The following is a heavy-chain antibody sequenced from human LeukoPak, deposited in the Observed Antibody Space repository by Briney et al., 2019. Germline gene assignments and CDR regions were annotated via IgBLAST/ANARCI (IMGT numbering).Heavy chain of an antibody. V-gene: IGHV3-74*01. Sequence: PGGSLRLSCVASRFTFSTYWMYWVRQAPGKGLVWVSRINTDASSTTYADSVKGRFTISRDNAKNTLYLQMNSLRAEDTAVYYCARDRGTYGVLNYWGQGTLVSVSS. CDR2: INTDASST. CDR3: ARDRGTYGVLNY. CDR1: RFTFSTYW. D-gene: IGHD3-3*01. J-gene: IGHJ4*02.